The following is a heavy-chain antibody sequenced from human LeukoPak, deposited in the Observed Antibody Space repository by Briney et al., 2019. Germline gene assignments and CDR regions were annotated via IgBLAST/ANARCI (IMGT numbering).Heavy chain of an antibody. D-gene: IGHD3-10*01. V-gene: IGHV1-18*01. Sequence: ASVKVSCKASGYTFTSYGISWVRQAPGQGLEWMGWISAYNGNTNYAQKLQGRVTMTTDTSTSTAYMELRSLRSDDTAVYYCARDLSRRWFGEYYFDYWGQGTLVTVSS. CDR2: ISAYNGNT. J-gene: IGHJ4*02. CDR3: ARDLSRRWFGEYYFDY. CDR1: GYTFTSYG.